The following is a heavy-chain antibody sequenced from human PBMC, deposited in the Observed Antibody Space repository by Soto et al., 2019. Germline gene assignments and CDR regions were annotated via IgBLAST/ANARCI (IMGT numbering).Heavy chain of an antibody. J-gene: IGHJ4*02. CDR3: AIGGLAAATY. Sequence: QVQLQESGPGLVKPSQTLSLTCTVSGGSISSGGFYWSWIRQHPGKGLEWIGYFYYSGNTYYNPSLNSRVTISVDPSKNQCSLKLSSVTAADTAVYYCAIGGLAAATYWGQGTLVTVSS. V-gene: IGHV4-31*03. D-gene: IGHD6-13*01. CDR2: FYYSGNT. CDR1: GGSISSGGFY.